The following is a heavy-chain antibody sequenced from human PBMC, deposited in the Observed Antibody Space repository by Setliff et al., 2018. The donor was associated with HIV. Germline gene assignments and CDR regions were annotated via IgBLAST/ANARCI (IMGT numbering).Heavy chain of an antibody. J-gene: IGHJ3*01. CDR2: INHSGGT. CDR1: GRSFSGYY. V-gene: IGHV4-34*01. CDR3: ARGWGHDGFDF. Sequence: SETLSLTCAVYGRSFSGYYWNWIRQSPGKGLEWIGEINHSGGTNYNPSPKSRVTVSIDTSKNQFSLNVSSVTAADTAVYYCARGWGHDGFDFWGQGTMVTVSS. D-gene: IGHD7-27*01.